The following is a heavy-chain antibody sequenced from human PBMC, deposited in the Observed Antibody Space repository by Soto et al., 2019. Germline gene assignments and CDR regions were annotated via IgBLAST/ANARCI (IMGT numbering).Heavy chain of an antibody. V-gene: IGHV4-39*01. CDR1: GGSISSSSYY. CDR2: IYYSGST. D-gene: IGHD2-2*02. CDR3: ARLDCSSTSCYRLYYYYMDV. Sequence: QLQLQESGPGLVKPSETLSLTCTVSGGSISSSSYYWGWIRQPPGKGLEWIGSIYYSGSTYYNPSLKGRVTISVDTSKNQFSLKLSSVTAADTAVYYCARLDCSSTSCYRLYYYYMDVWGKGTTVTVSS. J-gene: IGHJ6*03.